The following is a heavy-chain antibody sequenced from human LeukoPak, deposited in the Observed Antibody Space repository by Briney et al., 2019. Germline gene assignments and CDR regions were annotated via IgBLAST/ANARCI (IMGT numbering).Heavy chain of an antibody. CDR3: SRYSSSWYNDY. D-gene: IGHD6-13*01. J-gene: IGHJ4*02. CDR2: IHYSGRT. Sequence: SETLSLTCTVSAGSISGYYWSWLRQPPGKGLEWIGCIHYSGRTNYNPSLNSRLTMSVDTSKNQFSLRLSSVTAADTAMYYCSRYSSSWYNDYWGQGTLVTVSS. V-gene: IGHV4-59*01. CDR1: AGSISGYY.